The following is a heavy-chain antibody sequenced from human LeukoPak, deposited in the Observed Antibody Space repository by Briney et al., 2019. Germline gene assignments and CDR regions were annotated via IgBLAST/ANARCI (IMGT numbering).Heavy chain of an antibody. Sequence: PGGSLRLSCAASGFTFSSYAMSWVRQAPGKGLEWVSAISGSGGSTYYADSVKGRFTISRDNWKNTVYLQMTSLRAEDTAVYYCAIARLYYYDSSGYYEGYWGQGTLVTVSS. CDR3: AIARLYYYDSSGYYEGY. V-gene: IGHV3-23*01. CDR1: GFTFSSYA. J-gene: IGHJ4*02. D-gene: IGHD3-22*01. CDR2: ISGSGGST.